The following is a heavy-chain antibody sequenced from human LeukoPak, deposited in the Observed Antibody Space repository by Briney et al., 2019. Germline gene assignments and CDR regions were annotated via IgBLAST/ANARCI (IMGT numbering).Heavy chain of an antibody. D-gene: IGHD6-19*01. CDR3: ARTSSSGLVGGYYFDY. CDR2: IHHSGST. Sequence: SETLSLTCAVYGGSFSGYYWSWIRQPPGKGLQWIGSIHHSGSTYYNPSLKSRVTISVDTSKNQFSLKLSSVTAADTAVYYCARTSSSGLVGGYYFDYWGQGTLVTVSS. CDR1: GGSFSGYY. J-gene: IGHJ4*02. V-gene: IGHV4-34*01.